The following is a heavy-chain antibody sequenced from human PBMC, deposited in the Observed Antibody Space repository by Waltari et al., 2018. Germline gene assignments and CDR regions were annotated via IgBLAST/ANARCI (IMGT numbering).Heavy chain of an antibody. CDR3: ARCLPGLERDAFDI. CDR1: GGSFRGYY. J-gene: IGHJ3*02. Sequence: QVQLQQWGAGLLKPSEPLSLTCAVYGGSFRGYYWSWIRQPPGKGLEWIGEINHSGSTNYNPSLKRRVTISVDTSKNQFSLKLSSVTAADTAVYYCARCLPGLERDAFDIWGQGTMVTVSS. V-gene: IGHV4-34*01. CDR2: INHSGST.